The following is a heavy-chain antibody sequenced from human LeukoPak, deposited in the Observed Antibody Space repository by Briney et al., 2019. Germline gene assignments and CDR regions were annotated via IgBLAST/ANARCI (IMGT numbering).Heavy chain of an antibody. CDR2: IYTSGST. V-gene: IGHV4-4*09. D-gene: IGHD2-2*01. CDR3: ARQEYCSSTSCPDQNWFDP. J-gene: IGHJ5*02. Sequence: PSETLSLTCTVSGGSISSYYWSWIRQPPGKGLEWIGYIYTSGSTNYNPSLKSRVTISVDTSKNQFSLKLSSVTAADTAVYYCARQEYCSSTSCPDQNWFDPWGQGTLVTVSS. CDR1: GGSISSYY.